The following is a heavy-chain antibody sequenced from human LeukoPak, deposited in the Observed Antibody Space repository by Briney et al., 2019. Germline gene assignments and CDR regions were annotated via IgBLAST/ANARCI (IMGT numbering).Heavy chain of an antibody. CDR3: ARSDYDFWSGYHPSYGMDV. Sequence: ASVKVSCKASGYTFTGYDINWVRQATGQGLEWMGWMNPNSGNTGYAQKFQGRVTMTRNTSISTAYMELSSLRSEDTAVYYCARSDYDFWSGYHPSYGMDVWGQGTTVTVSS. D-gene: IGHD3-3*01. V-gene: IGHV1-8*01. J-gene: IGHJ6*02. CDR2: MNPNSGNT. CDR1: GYTFTGYD.